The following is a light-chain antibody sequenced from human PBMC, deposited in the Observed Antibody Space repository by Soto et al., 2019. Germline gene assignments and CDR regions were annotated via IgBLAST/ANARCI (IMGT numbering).Light chain of an antibody. CDR3: QQYDKYWN. Sequence: DIQMTQSPSTLSASVGDSVTITCRASHLISSWLAWYQQKPGKAPKLLIYKASRLERGVPSRFSGSESGTEFTLTITSLQANDSAPHNWQQYDKYWNFGQGTKMDIK. V-gene: IGKV1-5*03. CDR1: HLISSW. J-gene: IGKJ1*01. CDR2: KAS.